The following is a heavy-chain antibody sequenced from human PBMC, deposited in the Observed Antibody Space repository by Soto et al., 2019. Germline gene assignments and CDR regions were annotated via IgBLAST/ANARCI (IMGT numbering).Heavy chain of an antibody. CDR3: ARDGSAWDFDY. Sequence: QVQLVQSGAEMKKPGASVKVSCKASGYTFTTYFIHWVRQAPGQGLEWMGIVRPSGGNTAYAQRFQGRLTMTRDTSTSTVYRELSSLRSDDTAVYYCARDGSAWDFDYWGQGTLVTVSS. J-gene: IGHJ4*02. CDR1: GYTFTTYF. D-gene: IGHD6-19*01. CDR2: VRPSGGNT. V-gene: IGHV1-46*01.